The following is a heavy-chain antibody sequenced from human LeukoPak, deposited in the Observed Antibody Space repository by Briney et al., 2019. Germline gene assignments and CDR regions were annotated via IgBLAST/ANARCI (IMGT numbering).Heavy chain of an antibody. D-gene: IGHD6-6*01. J-gene: IGHJ4*02. V-gene: IGHV4-31*03. CDR2: IYYSGST. CDR1: GGSISSGGYY. Sequence: SETLSLTCTVSGGSISSGGYYWSWIRQHPGKGLEWIGYIYYSGSTYYNPSLKSRVTISVDTSKNQFSLKLSSVTAADTAVYYSASLGDGAARPGYDYWGRGTLVTVSS. CDR3: ASLGDGAARPGYDY.